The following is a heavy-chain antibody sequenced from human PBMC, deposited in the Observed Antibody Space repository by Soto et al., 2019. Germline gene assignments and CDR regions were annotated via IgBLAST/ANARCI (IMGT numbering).Heavy chain of an antibody. D-gene: IGHD3-16*01. J-gene: IGHJ5*02. CDR3: ASGGGYTFGGLTGWFDP. V-gene: IGHV4-34*01. CDR2: INHSGST. CDR1: GGSFSGYY. Sequence: TSETLSLTCAVYGGSFSGYYWSWIRQPPGKGLEWIGEINHSGSTNYNPSLKSRVTISVDTSKNQFSLKLSSVTAADMAVYYCASGGGYTFGGLTGWFDPWGQGTLVTVSS.